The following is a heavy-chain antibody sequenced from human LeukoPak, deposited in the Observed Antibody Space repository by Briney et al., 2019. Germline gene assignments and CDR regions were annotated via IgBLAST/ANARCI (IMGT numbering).Heavy chain of an antibody. CDR2: IHYSGST. CDR1: GGSISSYY. CDR3: ARWGPYYDIWTGYYREAFDI. Sequence: SETMSLTCTVSGGSISSYYWSWIRQPPGKGLEWIGYIHYSGSTNYNPSLRSRVTISVDTSKNQFSLKLSSVTAADTAVYYCARWGPYYDIWTGYYREAFDIWGQGTMVTVSS. D-gene: IGHD3-9*01. V-gene: IGHV4-59*01. J-gene: IGHJ3*02.